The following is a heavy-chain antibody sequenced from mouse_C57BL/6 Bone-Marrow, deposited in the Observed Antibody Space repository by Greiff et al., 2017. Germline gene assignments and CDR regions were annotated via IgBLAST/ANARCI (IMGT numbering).Heavy chain of an antibody. CDR2: INPNNGGT. V-gene: IGHV1-18*01. CDR3: ARSTGVEGGYFDV. J-gene: IGHJ1*03. CDR1: GYTFTDYN. Sequence: VQLQQSGPELVKPGASVKIPCKASGYTFTDYNMDWVKQSHGKSLEWIGDINPNNGGTIYNQKFKGKATLTVDKSSSTAYMELRSLTSEDTAVYYWARSTGVEGGYFDVWGTGTTVTVSS. D-gene: IGHD1-1*01.